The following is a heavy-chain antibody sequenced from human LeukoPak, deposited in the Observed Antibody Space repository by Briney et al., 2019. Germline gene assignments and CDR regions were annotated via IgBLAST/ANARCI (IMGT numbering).Heavy chain of an antibody. CDR2: IKTKTDGGTT. CDR3: TTPWGYSGHVAAY. Sequence: PGGSLRLSCAASGFSFSNAWMSWVRQAPGQGLEWVGVIKTKTDGGTTDYAAPVKGRFTISRDDSQNTLYLQMNSLKTEDTAVYYCTTPWGYSGHVAAYWGQGTLVTVSS. D-gene: IGHD5-12*01. CDR1: GFSFSNAW. J-gene: IGHJ4*02. V-gene: IGHV3-15*01.